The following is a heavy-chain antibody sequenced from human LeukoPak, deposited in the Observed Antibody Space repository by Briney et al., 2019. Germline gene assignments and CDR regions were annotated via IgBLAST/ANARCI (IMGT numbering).Heavy chain of an antibody. CDR3: AKELRSSSWYLGDY. V-gene: IGHV3-23*01. D-gene: IGHD6-13*01. J-gene: IGHJ4*02. CDR2: ISGSGGST. Sequence: PGGSLRLSCAASGFTVSSNYMSWVRQAPGKGLEWVSAISGSGGSTYYADSVKGRFTISRDNSKNTLYLQMNSLRAEDTAVYYCAKELRSSSWYLGDYWGQGTLVTVSS. CDR1: GFTVSSNY.